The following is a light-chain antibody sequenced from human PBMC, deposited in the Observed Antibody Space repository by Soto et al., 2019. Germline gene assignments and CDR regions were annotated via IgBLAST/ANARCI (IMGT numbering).Light chain of an antibody. V-gene: IGLV2-14*01. CDR1: SNDVGAYNY. J-gene: IGLJ3*02. CDR2: EVS. CDR3: NSYTTSSTWV. Sequence: QSALTQPASVSGSPGQSITISCTGTSNDVGAYNYVSWYQQHPGKAPKLLIYEVSNRPSGGSNRFSGSKSGNTASLTISGLQAEDEADYYCNSYTTSSTWVFGGGTKLTVL.